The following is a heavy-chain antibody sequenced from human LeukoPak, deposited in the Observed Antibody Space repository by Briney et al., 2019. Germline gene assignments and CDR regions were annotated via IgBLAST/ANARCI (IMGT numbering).Heavy chain of an antibody. CDR2: INPNNGAT. D-gene: IGHD1-1*01. J-gene: IGHJ4*02. V-gene: IGHV1-2*02. Sequence: GASVKVSCKASGYRFPSYYIHWVRQAPGQDLEWMGWINPNNGATKYAQKFQGGVTLTTDTSLTTVFMELTWLTSDDTATYYCARDHGTDGTTFTLNFDCWGQGTLVTVSS. CDR3: ARDHGTDGTTFTLNFDC. CDR1: GYRFPSYY.